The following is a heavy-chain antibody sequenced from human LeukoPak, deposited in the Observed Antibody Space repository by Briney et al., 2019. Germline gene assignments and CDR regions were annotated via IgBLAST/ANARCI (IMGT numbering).Heavy chain of an antibody. CDR2: IGNIGGSA. CDR1: GFTFSTYA. D-gene: IGHD5-18*01. J-gene: IGHJ4*02. CDR3: AREENSYGLDY. Sequence: GGSLRLSCAASGFTFSTYAMSWVRQAPGKGLEWVSAIGNIGGSAYYADSVKGRFTISRDNSKNTLYLQMNSLRAEDTAVYYCAREENSYGLDYWGQGTLVTVSS. V-gene: IGHV3-23*01.